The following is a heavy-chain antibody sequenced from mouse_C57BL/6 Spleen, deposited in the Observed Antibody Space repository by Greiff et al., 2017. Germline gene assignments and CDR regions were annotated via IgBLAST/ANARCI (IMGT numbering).Heavy chain of an antibody. CDR2: IRNKANGYTT. J-gene: IGHJ1*03. Sequence: EVKLVESGGGLVQPGGSLSLSCAASGFTFTDYYMSWVRQPPGKALEWLGFIRNKANGYTTEYSASVQGRFTISRDNSQSILYLQMNALRAEDSATYYCARYPGSFHWYFEGWGTGTTVTVAS. CDR1: GFTFTDYY. D-gene: IGHD1-1*02. V-gene: IGHV7-3*01. CDR3: ARYPGSFHWYFEG.